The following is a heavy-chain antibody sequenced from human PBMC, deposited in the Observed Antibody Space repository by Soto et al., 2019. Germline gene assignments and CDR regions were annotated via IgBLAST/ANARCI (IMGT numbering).Heavy chain of an antibody. Sequence: AAVKVSCKAAGYNFSGYFIKWVGQAPWQALVWLGWINTSSADTKYAQYFQGRVTFTRDTSVRTAYLELSSLRSDDTAVYHCAILGYDDTQALDYWGQGTLVTVSS. CDR3: AILGYDDTQALDY. CDR2: INTSSADT. D-gene: IGHD5-12*01. CDR1: GYNFSGYF. V-gene: IGHV1-2*02. J-gene: IGHJ4*02.